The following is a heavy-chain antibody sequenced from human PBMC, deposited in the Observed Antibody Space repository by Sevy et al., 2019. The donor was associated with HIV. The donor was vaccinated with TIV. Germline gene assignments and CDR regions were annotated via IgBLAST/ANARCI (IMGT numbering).Heavy chain of an antibody. V-gene: IGHV3-9*01. Sequence: GGSLRLSCVASGFTFDDYAMHWVRQAPGKGPEWVSGSSWNSGSIGYAGFVKGRFTISRDNAKNSLYLQMNSLRVEDTALYYCAKGIGYSNGWYSWFDSWGQGTLVTVSS. CDR1: GFTFDDYA. CDR2: SSWNSGSI. J-gene: IGHJ5*01. D-gene: IGHD6-19*01. CDR3: AKGIGYSNGWYSWFDS.